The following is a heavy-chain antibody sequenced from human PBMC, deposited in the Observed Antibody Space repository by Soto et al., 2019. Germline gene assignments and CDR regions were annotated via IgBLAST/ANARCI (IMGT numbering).Heavy chain of an antibody. V-gene: IGHV4-31*03. CDR1: GGSISSGGYY. J-gene: IGHJ5*02. CDR3: ARGDSSTWSDWFDP. Sequence: QVQLQESGPGLVKPSQTLSLTCTVSGGSISSGGYYWSWIRQHPGKGLEWIGYIYYSGSTYYNPSLNSRLTISVDTSKNQFSLKLSSVTAADTAVYYCARGDSSTWSDWFDPWGQGTLVTVSS. D-gene: IGHD6-13*01. CDR2: IYYSGST.